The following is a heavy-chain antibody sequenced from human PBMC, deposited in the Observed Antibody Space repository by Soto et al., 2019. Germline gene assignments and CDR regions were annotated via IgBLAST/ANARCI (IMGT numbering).Heavy chain of an antibody. CDR3: ARVERGTATTVVDAFDI. J-gene: IGHJ3*02. V-gene: IGHV4-34*01. CDR1: GGFVSSGSYY. CDR2: MSHSGGT. Sequence: QVQLQQWGAGLLKPSETLSLTCAVYGGFVSSGSYYWSWLRQPPGKGLEWIGEMSHSGGTHFNPSLKSRVTISVDTSKNQFSLQMTSVTAADTALYYCARVERGTATTVVDAFDIWGPGTMVTVSS. D-gene: IGHD1-1*01.